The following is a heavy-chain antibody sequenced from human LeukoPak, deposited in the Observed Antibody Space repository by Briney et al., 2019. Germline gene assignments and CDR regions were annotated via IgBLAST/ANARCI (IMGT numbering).Heavy chain of an antibody. D-gene: IGHD6-19*01. CDR3: ARDPSNSSGWKTWFDT. Sequence: ASVKVSCKASGYPFTKFGISWVRQAPGQGLEWMGWISCYNGDTNYAQKPQGRVTLTTDTPTTTVYMELRSLRSDDTAVYYCARDPSNSSGWKTWFDTWGQGTPVTVSS. J-gene: IGHJ5*02. CDR2: ISCYNGDT. V-gene: IGHV1-18*01. CDR1: GYPFTKFG.